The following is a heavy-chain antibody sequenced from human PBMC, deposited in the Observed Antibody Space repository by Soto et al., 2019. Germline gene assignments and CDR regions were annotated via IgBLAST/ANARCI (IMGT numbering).Heavy chain of an antibody. CDR2: IYYSGST. V-gene: IGHV4-39*01. Sequence: QLQLQESGPGLVKPSETLSLTCTVSGGSISSSSYYWGWIRQPPGKGLEWIGSIYYSGSTYYNPSLKSRVTISVDTSKNQFSLKLSSVTAADTAVYYCARSSSSWSGINKKNWFDPWGQGTLVTVSS. J-gene: IGHJ5*02. CDR1: GGSISSSSYY. CDR3: ARSSSSWSGINKKNWFDP. D-gene: IGHD6-13*01.